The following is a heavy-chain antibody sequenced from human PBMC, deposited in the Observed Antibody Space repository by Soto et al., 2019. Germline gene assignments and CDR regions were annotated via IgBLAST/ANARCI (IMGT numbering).Heavy chain of an antibody. CDR2: IYYSGST. CDR3: ARLNCGGDCYYAAGVPRFYYYGMDV. CDR1: GGSISSSSYY. Sequence: PSETLSLTCTVSGGSISSSSYYWGWIRQPPGKGLEWIGSIYYSGSTYYNPSLKSRVTISVDTSKNQFSLKLSSVTAADTAVYYCARLNCGGDCYYAAGVPRFYYYGMDVSGQGTTVTVSS. V-gene: IGHV4-39*01. J-gene: IGHJ6*02. D-gene: IGHD2-21*02.